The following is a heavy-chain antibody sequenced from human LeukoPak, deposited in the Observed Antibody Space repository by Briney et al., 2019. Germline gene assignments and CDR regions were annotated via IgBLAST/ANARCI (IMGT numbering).Heavy chain of an antibody. CDR1: GGSISSGSYY. J-gene: IGHJ4*02. D-gene: IGHD1-1*01. CDR2: IYTTGRT. Sequence: SQTLSLTCTVSGGSISSGSYYWSWIRQPAGKGLEWIGRIYTTGRTIYNPSLKSQVTISINTSKNQFSLKPTSVTATDTAMYYCARESLEFRFFDFWGQGALVTVSS. CDR3: ARESLEFRFFDF. V-gene: IGHV4-61*02.